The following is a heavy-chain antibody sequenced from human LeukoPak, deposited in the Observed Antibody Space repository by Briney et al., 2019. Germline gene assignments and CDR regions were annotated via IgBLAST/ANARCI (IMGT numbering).Heavy chain of an antibody. D-gene: IGHD5-12*01. CDR2: INQDGSEE. V-gene: IGHV3-7*01. CDR3: VRDGGVSGYDLLDY. J-gene: IGHJ4*02. Sequence: GGSLRLSCAASGFTFSNYWMTWVRQAPGKGLEWVAHINQDGSEEHYMDTVKARFTISRDNAKNSLSLQMNSLRAEDTAVYYCVRDGGVSGYDLLDYWGQGTLVTVSS. CDR1: GFTFSNYW.